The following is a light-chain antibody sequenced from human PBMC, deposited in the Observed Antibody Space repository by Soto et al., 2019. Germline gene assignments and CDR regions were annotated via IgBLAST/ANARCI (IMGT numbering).Light chain of an antibody. CDR1: QSVSSN. CDR3: QQRSYWPPKIT. CDR2: DAS. V-gene: IGKV3-11*01. J-gene: IGKJ5*01. Sequence: EIVMTQSPATLSVSPGERATLSCRAIQSVSSNLAWYQQKPGQAPRLLIYDASIRAAGVPARFSGSGSGTDFSLTISSLEPEDFAIYYCQQRSYWPPKITFGQGTRLEIK.